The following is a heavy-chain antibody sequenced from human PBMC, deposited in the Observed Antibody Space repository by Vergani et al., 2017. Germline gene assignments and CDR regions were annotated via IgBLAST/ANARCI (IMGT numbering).Heavy chain of an antibody. V-gene: IGHV4-59*05. J-gene: IGHJ5*02. Sequence: VQLLESGGDLVQPGGSLRLSCAASGFTFIMHAMSWVRQAPGKGLECIASIYYSGSTYDNPSLKSRVTISVDTSKNRFSLKLSSVTAADTAVYFCARHSTVEWLVKLGWIDPWGQGILVTVSS. CDR1: GFTFIMHA. D-gene: IGHD6-19*01. CDR3: ARHSTVEWLVKLGWIDP. CDR2: IYYSGST.